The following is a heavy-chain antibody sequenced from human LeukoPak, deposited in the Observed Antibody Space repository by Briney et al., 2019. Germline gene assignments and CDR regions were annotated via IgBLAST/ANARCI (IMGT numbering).Heavy chain of an antibody. J-gene: IGHJ4*02. CDR3: ARDFRSLGDYDILTGYYWTITPIDY. Sequence: PGGSLRLSCAASGFTFSDYYMSWIRQAPGKGLEWVSYISSSGSTIYYADSVKGRFTISRDNAKNSLYLQMNSLRAEDTAVYYCARDFRSLGDYDILTGYYWTITPIDYWGQGTLVTVSS. D-gene: IGHD3-9*01. V-gene: IGHV3-11*01. CDR1: GFTFSDYY. CDR2: ISSSGSTI.